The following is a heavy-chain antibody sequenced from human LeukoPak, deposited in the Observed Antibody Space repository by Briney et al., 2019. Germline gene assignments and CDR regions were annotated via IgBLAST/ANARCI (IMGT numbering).Heavy chain of an antibody. D-gene: IGHD5-12*01. CDR2: IYPGDSDT. J-gene: IGHJ6*02. Sequence: GESLKISCKGSGYSFTSYWICWVRQMPGKGLEWMGIIYPGDSDTRYSPSFQGQVTISADKSISTAYLQWSSLKASDTAMYYCARESHYDAVSAGYYYGMDVWGQGTTVTVSS. V-gene: IGHV5-51*01. CDR3: ARESHYDAVSAGYYYGMDV. CDR1: GYSFTSYW.